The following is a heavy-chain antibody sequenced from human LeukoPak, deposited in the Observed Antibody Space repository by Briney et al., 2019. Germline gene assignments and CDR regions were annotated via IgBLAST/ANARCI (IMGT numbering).Heavy chain of an antibody. V-gene: IGHV3-21*01. CDR3: ARNLLTYYDSRGPGGSDAFDI. CDR2: ISSSSSYI. Sequence: GGSLRLSCAASGFTFSSYSMNWVRQAPGKGLEWVSSISSSSSYIYYADSVKGRFTISRDNAKNSLYLQMNSLRAEDTAVYYCARNLLTYYDSRGPGGSDAFDIWGQGTMVTVSS. J-gene: IGHJ3*02. D-gene: IGHD3-22*01. CDR1: GFTFSSYS.